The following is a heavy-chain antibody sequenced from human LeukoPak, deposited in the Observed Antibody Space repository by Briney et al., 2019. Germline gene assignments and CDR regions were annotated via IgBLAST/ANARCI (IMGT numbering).Heavy chain of an antibody. D-gene: IGHD6-13*01. V-gene: IGHV4-59*08. CDR1: GGSITSYY. Sequence: TSETLSLTCTVSGGSITSYYWSWIRQPPGKGLEWLGYLFHSGTRRYNPSLKSRVTISADTTKNQIFLTLNSTTAADTAVYYCARRRGWKQQLVYFDYWGQGTLATVSS. J-gene: IGHJ4*02. CDR3: ARRRGWKQQLVYFDY. CDR2: LFHSGTR.